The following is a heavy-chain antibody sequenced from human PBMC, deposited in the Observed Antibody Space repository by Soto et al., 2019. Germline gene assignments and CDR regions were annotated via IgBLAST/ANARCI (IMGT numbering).Heavy chain of an antibody. CDR2: SYFTGNT. CDR1: GGSISSGTYS. D-gene: IGHD6-13*01. CDR3: ARHRTGYSSSWLDY. Sequence: QLQLQESGPGLLEPSETLSPTCTVSGGSISSGTYSWGWIRQPPGKGLEWIGNSYFTGNTHYNPSLKSRVTMSVDTSKNQFSLSLSSVTAADTAVYYCARHRTGYSSSWLDYWGQGTLVTVSS. V-gene: IGHV4-39*01. J-gene: IGHJ4*02.